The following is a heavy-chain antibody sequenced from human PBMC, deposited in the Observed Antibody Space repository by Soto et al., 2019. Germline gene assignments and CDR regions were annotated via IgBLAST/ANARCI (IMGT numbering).Heavy chain of an antibody. Sequence: RGESLKISCKGSGYSFTSYWIGWVRQMPGKGLEWMGIIYPGDSDTRYSPSFQGQVTISADKSISTAYLQWSSLKASDTAMYYCARHGDSYGSFSEWQVGYYYYGMDVWGQGTTVTVSS. J-gene: IGHJ6*02. D-gene: IGHD5-18*01. CDR2: IYPGDSDT. V-gene: IGHV5-51*01. CDR3: ARHGDSYGSFSEWQVGYYYYGMDV. CDR1: GYSFTSYW.